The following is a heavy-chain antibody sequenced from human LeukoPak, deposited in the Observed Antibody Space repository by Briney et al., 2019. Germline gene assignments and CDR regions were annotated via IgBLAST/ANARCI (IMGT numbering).Heavy chain of an antibody. Sequence: ASVKVSCKASGYTFTSYYMHWVRQAPGQGLEWMGIINPSGGSTSYAQKFQGRVTMTRDTSTSTVYMELSSLRSEDTAVYYCAREAHYYYDSSGYPDYWGQGTLVTVSS. CDR1: GYTFTSYY. J-gene: IGHJ4*02. V-gene: IGHV1-46*01. D-gene: IGHD3-22*01. CDR2: INPSGGST. CDR3: AREAHYYYDSSGYPDY.